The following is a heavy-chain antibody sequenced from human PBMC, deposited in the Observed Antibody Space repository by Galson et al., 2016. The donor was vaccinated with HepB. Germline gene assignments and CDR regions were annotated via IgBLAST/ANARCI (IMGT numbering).Heavy chain of an antibody. V-gene: IGHV3-23*01. CDR1: GFTFTTYA. Sequence: SLRLSCAVSGFTFTTYAMSWVRQAPGMGLEWVSSISGSGSFTYFADSVKGRFTISRDNSKNTLYLRMNSLRAEDTATYYCAKDPGRGSGWFFFDSWGQGTLVTVSS. CDR2: ISGSGSFT. D-gene: IGHD6-19*01. CDR3: AKDPGRGSGWFFFDS. J-gene: IGHJ4*02.